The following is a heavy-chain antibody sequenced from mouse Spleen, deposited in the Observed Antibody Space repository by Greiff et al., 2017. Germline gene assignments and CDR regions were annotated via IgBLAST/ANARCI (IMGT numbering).Heavy chain of an antibody. CDR3: ARRGGPLDGGYFDV. CDR1: GFSLTSYA. J-gene: IGHJ1*01. D-gene: IGHD2-3*01. CDR2: IWTGGGT. Sequence: VMLVESGPGLVAPSQSLSITCTVSGFSLTSYAISWVRQPPGKGLEWLGVIWTGGGTNYNSALKSRLSISKDNSKSQVFLKMNSLQTDDTARYYCARRGGPLDGGYFDVWGAGTTVTVSS. V-gene: IGHV2-9-1*01.